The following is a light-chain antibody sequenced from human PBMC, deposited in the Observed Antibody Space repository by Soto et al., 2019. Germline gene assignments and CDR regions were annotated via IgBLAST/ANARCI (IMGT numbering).Light chain of an antibody. V-gene: IGKV1-33*01. Sequence: DIQLTQSPSSLSASVGDRVTITCHASQAIITYLNWFQQKPGKAPKLLIYDASHLEAGVPSRFRGSGSGTDFTFTISRLQPEDVATYYCQQYENPPTFGQGTRLEI. J-gene: IGKJ5*01. CDR1: QAIITY. CDR2: DAS. CDR3: QQYENPPT.